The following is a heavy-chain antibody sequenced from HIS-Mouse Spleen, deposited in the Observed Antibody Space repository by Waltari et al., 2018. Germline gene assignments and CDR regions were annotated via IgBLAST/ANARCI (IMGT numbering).Heavy chain of an antibody. CDR2: ISDEGSNK. J-gene: IGHJ4*02. Sequence: QVQLVESGGGVVQPGRSLRLSCAASGFTFSSHGMHWVRQAPGEGLGWVAVISDEGSNKDYADSVKGRFASSRDNSKNTLYLQMNSLRAEDTAVYYCAKASSGWLDYWGQGTLVTVSS. CDR1: GFTFSSHG. D-gene: IGHD6-19*01. CDR3: AKASSGWLDY. V-gene: IGHV3-30*18.